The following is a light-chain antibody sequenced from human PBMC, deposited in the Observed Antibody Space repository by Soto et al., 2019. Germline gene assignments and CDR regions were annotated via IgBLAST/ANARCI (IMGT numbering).Light chain of an antibody. V-gene: IGLV1-44*01. CDR1: SSNIGSNS. Sequence: QAVVTQPPSASGTPGQRVTISCSGSSSNIGSNSVNWYQQVAGTAPKLLIYSNNQRPSGVPDRFSGSQSGTSASLAISGLQSEDEADYYCAAWDDSLNGNVLFGGGTKLTVL. CDR2: SNN. J-gene: IGLJ2*01. CDR3: AAWDDSLNGNVL.